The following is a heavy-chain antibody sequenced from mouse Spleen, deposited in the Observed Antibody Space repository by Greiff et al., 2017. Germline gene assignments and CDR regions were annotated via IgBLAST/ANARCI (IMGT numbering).Heavy chain of an antibody. CDR2: INPSSGYT. CDR3: TRELGRGGNYFDY. J-gene: IGHJ2*01. CDR1: GYTFTSYW. V-gene: IGHV1-7*01. D-gene: IGHD4-1*01. Sequence: QVQLKESGAELAKPGASVKLSCKASGYTFTSYWMHWVKQRPGQGLEWIGYINPSSGYTKYNQKFKDKATLTADKSSSTAYMQLSSLTYEDSAVYYCTRELGRGGNYFDYWGQGTTLTVSS.